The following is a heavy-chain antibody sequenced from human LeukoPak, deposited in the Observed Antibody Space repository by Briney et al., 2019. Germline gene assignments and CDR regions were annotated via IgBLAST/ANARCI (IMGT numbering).Heavy chain of an antibody. Sequence: GESLKISCKGSGYSFTNYWIAWVRQMPGKGLEWMGIIYPGDSDTRYSPSFQGRVTISADKSISTAYLQWSSLKASDTAMYYCARLTMVRGVITHFDYWGQGTLVTISS. CDR3: ARLTMVRGVITHFDY. J-gene: IGHJ4*02. D-gene: IGHD3-10*01. V-gene: IGHV5-51*01. CDR2: IYPGDSDT. CDR1: GYSFTNYW.